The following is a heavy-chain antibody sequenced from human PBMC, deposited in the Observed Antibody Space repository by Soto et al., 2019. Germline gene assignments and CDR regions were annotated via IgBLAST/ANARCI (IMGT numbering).Heavy chain of an antibody. Sequence: QVQLVQSGAEVKKPGSSVKVSCKSSGGTFSSYAINWVRQAPGQGLEWMGGIIPMFGTANYAQRCQGRVTITADTASTTAYMELSSLRSEDTAVYYCARLGGSSFDYWGQGTLVSVSS. V-gene: IGHV1-69*06. J-gene: IGHJ4*02. CDR2: IIPMFGTA. CDR3: ARLGGSSFDY. D-gene: IGHD6-6*01. CDR1: GGTFSSYA.